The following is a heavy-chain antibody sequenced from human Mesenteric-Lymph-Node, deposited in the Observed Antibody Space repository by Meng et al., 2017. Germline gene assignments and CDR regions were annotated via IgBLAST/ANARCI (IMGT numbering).Heavy chain of an antibody. CDR2: INPSGEIT. CDR3: ARGFGSSGWYRFDP. Sequence: QVPLVQSGAEVKKPGSSVKVSCKASGGTFTSNYIHWVRQAPGQGLEWMGIINPSGEITTYAQRFQGRLTMTTDTSTTTVYMELNSLRSEDTAVYYCARGFGSSGWYRFDPWGQGTLVTVSS. D-gene: IGHD6-19*01. V-gene: IGHV1-46*01. J-gene: IGHJ5*02. CDR1: GGTFTSNY.